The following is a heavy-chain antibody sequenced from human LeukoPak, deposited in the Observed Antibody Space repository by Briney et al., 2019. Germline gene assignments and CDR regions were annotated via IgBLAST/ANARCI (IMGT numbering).Heavy chain of an antibody. Sequence: SETLSLTCTVSGYSISSGYHWGWVRQPPGKGLEWIGSIYHSGSTYYNPSLKSRVTISVDTSKNQFSLKLRSVIAADTAVYYCARGVQSTDSSGFYLPEYFQHWGQGTLVTVSS. CDR2: IYHSGST. CDR1: GYSISSGYH. V-gene: IGHV4-38-2*02. D-gene: IGHD3-22*01. CDR3: ARGVQSTDSSGFYLPEYFQH. J-gene: IGHJ1*01.